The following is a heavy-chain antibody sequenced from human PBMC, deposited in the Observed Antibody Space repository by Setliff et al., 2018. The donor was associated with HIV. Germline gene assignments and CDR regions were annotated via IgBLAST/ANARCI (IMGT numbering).Heavy chain of an antibody. V-gene: IGHV1-18*01. CDR3: ARKYTGGPLDY. D-gene: IGHD6-19*01. CDR1: GYTFTSYG. CDR2: ISTYKGNT. J-gene: IGHJ4*02. Sequence: ASVKVSCKASGYTFTSYGITWVRQAPGQGLEWMGWISTYKGNTHYAQKLQGRVTMTTDTSTSTAYMELRSLRSDDTAMYYCARKYTGGPLDYWGQGTLVTVSS.